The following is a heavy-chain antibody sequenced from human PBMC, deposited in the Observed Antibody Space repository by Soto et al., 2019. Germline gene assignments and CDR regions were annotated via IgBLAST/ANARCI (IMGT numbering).Heavy chain of an antibody. J-gene: IGHJ6*02. V-gene: IGHV1-69*06. D-gene: IGHD2-2*02. CDR3: ASSRVAIVVVPAAIRTDYYYGMDV. CDR1: GGTFSSYA. Sequence: GASVKVSCKASGGTFSSYAISWVRQAPGQGLEWMGGIIPIFGTANYAQKFQGRVTITADKSTSTAYMELSSLRSEDTAVYYCASSRVAIVVVPAAIRTDYYYGMDVWG. CDR2: IIPIFGTA.